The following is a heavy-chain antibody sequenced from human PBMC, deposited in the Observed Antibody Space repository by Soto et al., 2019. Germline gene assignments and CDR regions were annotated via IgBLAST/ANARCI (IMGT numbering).Heavy chain of an antibody. V-gene: IGHV1-69*13. CDR2: IIPIFGTA. Sequence: SVKVSSKASGGTFSSYGISWVRQAPGQGLEWMGGIIPIFGTANYAQKFQGRVTITADESTSTAYMELSSLRSEDTAVYYCAREWQPVNYFDYWGQGTLVTVSS. CDR3: AREWQPVNYFDY. CDR1: GGTFSSYG. J-gene: IGHJ4*02.